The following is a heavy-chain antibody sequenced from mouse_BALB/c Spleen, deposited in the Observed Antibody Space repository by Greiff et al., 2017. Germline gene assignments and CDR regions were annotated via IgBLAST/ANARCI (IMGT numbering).Heavy chain of an antibody. J-gene: IGHJ2*01. V-gene: IGHV2-2*02. CDR1: GFSLTSYG. D-gene: IGHD1-1*01. Sequence: QVQLKESGPGLVQPSQSLSITCTVSGFSLTSYGVHWVRQSPGKGLEWLGVIWSGGSTDYNAAFISRLSISKDNSKSQVFFKMNSLQANDTAIYYCARNGDYYGSRYFDYWGQGTTLTVSS. CDR2: IWSGGST. CDR3: ARNGDYYGSRYFDY.